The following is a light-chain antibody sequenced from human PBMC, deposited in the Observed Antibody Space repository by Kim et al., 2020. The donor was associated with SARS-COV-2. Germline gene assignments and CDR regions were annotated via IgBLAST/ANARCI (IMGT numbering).Light chain of an antibody. V-gene: IGKV4-1*01. CDR2: SAS. CDR3: QQYYTSPLT. CDR1: KSVLLSSNNKND. J-gene: IGKJ4*01. Sequence: ATTNGRSSKSVLLSSNNKNDLAWYQQKQGQPPNLLISSASTRESGVPDRFSGSGSGTDFTLTISSLQAEDVATYYCQQYYTSPLTFGGGTKVDTK.